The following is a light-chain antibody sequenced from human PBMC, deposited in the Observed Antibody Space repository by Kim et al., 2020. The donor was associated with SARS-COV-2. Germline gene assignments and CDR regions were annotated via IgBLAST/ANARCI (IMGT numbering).Light chain of an antibody. Sequence: SYVLTQPPSVSVAPGQTAKITCGGNNIGTKSVHWYQQRPGQAPAMVISNDGDRPSGIPERFSGSNSENTATLTISRVEAGDEADYFCQVWDSSSDHVVFGGGTQLTVL. CDR1: NIGTKS. J-gene: IGLJ2*01. CDR3: QVWDSSSDHVV. V-gene: IGLV3-21*04. CDR2: NDG.